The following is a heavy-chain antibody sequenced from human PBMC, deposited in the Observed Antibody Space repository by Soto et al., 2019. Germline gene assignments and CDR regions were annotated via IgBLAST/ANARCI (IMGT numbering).Heavy chain of an antibody. V-gene: IGHV4-59*01. CDR1: GGSISSYY. J-gene: IGHJ6*03. D-gene: IGHD5-12*01. Sequence: SETLSLTCTVSGGSISSYYWSWIRQPPGKGLEWIGYIYYSGSTNYNPSLKSRVTISVDTSKNQFSLKLSSVTAADTAVYYCARIRSASGYDYEGCPGNCAKPPYYYYYYMDVWGKGTTVTVSS. CDR2: IYYSGST. CDR3: ARIRSASGYDYEGCPGNCAKPPYYYYYYMDV.